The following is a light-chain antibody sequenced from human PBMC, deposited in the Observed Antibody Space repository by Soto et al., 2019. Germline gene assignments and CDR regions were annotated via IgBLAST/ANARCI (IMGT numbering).Light chain of an antibody. V-gene: IGLV2-14*02. CDR2: EGS. Sequence: SALTQPASVSGSPGQSITISCTGTSSDVGSYNLVSWYQQHPGKAPKLMIYEGSKRPSGVSNRFSGSKSANTASLTISGLQAEDEADYYCTSYTIKTTYVFGTGTKVTVL. CDR3: TSYTIKTTYV. J-gene: IGLJ1*01. CDR1: SSDVGSYNL.